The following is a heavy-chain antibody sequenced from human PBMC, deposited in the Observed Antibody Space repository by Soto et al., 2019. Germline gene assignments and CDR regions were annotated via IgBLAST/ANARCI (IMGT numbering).Heavy chain of an antibody. CDR1: GYTFTGYY. D-gene: IGHD3-10*01. CDR2: IDPNSGGT. V-gene: IGHV1-2*02. J-gene: IGHJ3*02. CDR3: ARDSKQLKWFGVPNAFDI. Sequence: ASVKVSCKASGYTFTGYYMHWVRQAPGQGLEWMGWIDPNSGGTNYAQKFQGRVTMTRDTSISTAYMELSRLRSDDTAVYYCARDSKQLKWFGVPNAFDIWGQGTMVTVSS.